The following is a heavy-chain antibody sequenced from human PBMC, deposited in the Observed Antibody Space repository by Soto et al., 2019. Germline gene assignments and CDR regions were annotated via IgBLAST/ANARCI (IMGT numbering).Heavy chain of an antibody. J-gene: IGHJ6*02. CDR2: IYYSGST. CDR3: ARLLESSYYYYYYGMDV. CDR1: GGSVSSGSYY. Sequence: PSETLSLTCTVSGGSVSSGSYYWSWIRQPPGKGLEWIGYIYYSGSTNYNPSLKSRVTISVDTSKNQFSLKLSSVTAADTAVYYFARLLESSYYYYYYGMDVWGQGTTVTVSS. D-gene: IGHD1-1*01. V-gene: IGHV4-61*01.